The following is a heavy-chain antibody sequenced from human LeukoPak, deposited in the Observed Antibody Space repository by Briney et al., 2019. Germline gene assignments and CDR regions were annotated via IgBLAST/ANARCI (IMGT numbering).Heavy chain of an antibody. J-gene: IGHJ4*02. D-gene: IGHD3-9*01. CDR2: ISGSGGST. V-gene: IGHV3-23*01. Sequence: GGSLRLSCAASGFTFSSYAMSWVRQAPGKGLEWVSAISGSGGSTYYADSVKGRFTISRDNSKNTLYLQMSSLRADDSAVYYCGRGGLTGQMAAFDYWGQGALVTVST. CDR1: GFTFSSYA. CDR3: GRGGLTGQMAAFDY.